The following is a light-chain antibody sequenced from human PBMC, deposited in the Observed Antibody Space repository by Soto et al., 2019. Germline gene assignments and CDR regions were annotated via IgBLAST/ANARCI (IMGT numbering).Light chain of an antibody. CDR1: QSISSY. V-gene: IGKV1-39*01. CDR3: RQSFSAPWT. J-gene: IGKJ1*01. Sequence: DIQMTQSPSSLSASVGDRVTITCRASQSISSYLNWYQQKPGKVPKLLIYAASSLQGGVPSRFSGSGSGTDFTLTISSLQPEDFATYYCRQSFSAPWTFGQGTKVEIK. CDR2: AAS.